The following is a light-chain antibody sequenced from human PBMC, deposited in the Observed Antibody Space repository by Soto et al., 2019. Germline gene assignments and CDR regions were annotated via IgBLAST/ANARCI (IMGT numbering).Light chain of an antibody. CDR3: QQNYSTPLT. V-gene: IGKV4-1*01. CDR1: QIVFYSSNNRNY. Sequence: DIMMTHSPDSLAVSLGERGTTNCKSSQIVFYSSNNRNYSAWCQQKPGQPPMLLTDWASTRESGVPDRISGSGSGTDFTLTISSLQAEDVAVYYCQQNYSTPLTFGGGTKVDIK. CDR2: WAS. J-gene: IGKJ4*01.